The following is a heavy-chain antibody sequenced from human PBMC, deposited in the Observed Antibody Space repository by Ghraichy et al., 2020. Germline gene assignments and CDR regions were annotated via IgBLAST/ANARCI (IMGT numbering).Heavy chain of an antibody. CDR3: AKVGAYDSPYLWDAFDI. Sequence: GGSLRLSCAASGFTFSSYAMSWVRQAPGKGLEWVSAISGSGGSTYYADSVKGRFTISRDNSKNTLYLQMNSLRAEDTAVYYCAKVGAYDSPYLWDAFDIWGQGTMVTVSS. V-gene: IGHV3-23*01. CDR2: ISGSGGST. J-gene: IGHJ3*02. CDR1: GFTFSSYA. D-gene: IGHD3-22*01.